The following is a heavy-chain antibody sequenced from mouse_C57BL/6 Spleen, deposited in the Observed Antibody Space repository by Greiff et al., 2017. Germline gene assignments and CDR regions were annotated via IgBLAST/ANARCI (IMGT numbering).Heavy chain of an antibody. CDR3: SIHRSSWYFDV. D-gene: IGHD1-1*01. CDR1: GYSITSGYY. J-gene: IGHJ1*03. Sequence: EVKLQESGPGLVKPSQSLSLTCSVTGYSITSGYYWNWIRPFPGNKLEWMGYISYDGSNNYNPSLKNRISITPDPSMHQFFLKLISVTPESTYTSDRSIHRSSWYFDVWGTGTTVTVSA. CDR2: ISYDGSN. V-gene: IGHV3-6*01.